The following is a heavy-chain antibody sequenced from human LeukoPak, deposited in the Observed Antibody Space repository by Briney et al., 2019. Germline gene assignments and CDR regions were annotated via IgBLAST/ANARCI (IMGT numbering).Heavy chain of an antibody. Sequence: PGGSLRLSCAASGFTFSSYAMSWVRQAPGKGLGWVSAISGRDGYTYYADSVKGRLTISRDNSKDTLFLHMSSLRAEDTAVYYCAKGTIAAAGTDCDYWGQGTQVTVSS. D-gene: IGHD6-13*01. V-gene: IGHV3-23*01. CDR2: ISGRDGYT. J-gene: IGHJ4*02. CDR3: AKGTIAAAGTDCDY. CDR1: GFTFSSYA.